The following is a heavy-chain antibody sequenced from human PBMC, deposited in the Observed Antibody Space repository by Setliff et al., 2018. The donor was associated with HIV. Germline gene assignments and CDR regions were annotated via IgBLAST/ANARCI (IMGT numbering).Heavy chain of an antibody. V-gene: IGHV4-59*01. CDR2: IYYSGST. CDR3: ARDIWAYGPMGS. J-gene: IGHJ5*02. Sequence: PSETLSLTCTVSGGSISSYYWTWIRQPPGKGLEWIGYIYYSGSTDYNPSLKSRVTISVDTSKNQFSLKLSSVTAADTAVYYCARDIWAYGPMGSWGQGTLVTVSS. CDR1: GGSISSYY. D-gene: IGHD4-17*01.